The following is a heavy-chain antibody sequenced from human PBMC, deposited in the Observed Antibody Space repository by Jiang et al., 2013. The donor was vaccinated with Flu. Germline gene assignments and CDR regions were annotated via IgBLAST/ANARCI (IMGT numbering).Heavy chain of an antibody. CDR3: AKDFHLTKAHLFDF. D-gene: IGHD2-8*01. CDR1: GFTFDEVC. V-gene: IGHV3-9*01. Sequence: QLVESGGGLVQPGRSLRLSCAASGFTFDEVCHALGPANSKEGPGVGLSIGWNGNSVDYAHSVKGRFTISRDNAKNSLFLQMNSLKTEDTALYYCAKDFHLTKAHLFDFRGQGTLVTVSS. CDR2: IGWNGNSV. J-gene: IGHJ4*02.